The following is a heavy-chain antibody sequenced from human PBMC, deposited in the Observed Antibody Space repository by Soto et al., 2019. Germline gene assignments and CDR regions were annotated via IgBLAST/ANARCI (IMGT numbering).Heavy chain of an antibody. CDR2: ISSSGGST. CDR1: GFTFSSYT. V-gene: IGHV3-23*01. D-gene: IGHD7-27*01. CDR3: AKGWGDY. Sequence: EVQLLESGGGLVQPGGSLRLSCAASGFTFSSYTMSWVRQGPGKGLEWVSGISSSGGSTVYADSVKGRFTISRDNFKNTPYLQMTSLRAEDTAVYYCAKGWGDYWGQGTPVTVSS. J-gene: IGHJ4*02.